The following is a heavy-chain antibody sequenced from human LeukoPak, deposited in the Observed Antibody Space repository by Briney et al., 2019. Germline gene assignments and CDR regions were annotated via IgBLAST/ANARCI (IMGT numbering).Heavy chain of an antibody. J-gene: IGHJ4*02. V-gene: IGHV1-18*01. CDR2: ISAYHGNT. CDR3: ARDGSGTWNDY. Sequence: GASVKVSCKASGFSYGISWVRQAPGQGLEWMGWISAYHGNTNYAQKLQGRVTMTTDTSTSTAYMELRSLRSDDTAVYYCARDGSGTWNDYWGQRTLVTVSS. D-gene: IGHD3-10*01. CDR1: GFSYG.